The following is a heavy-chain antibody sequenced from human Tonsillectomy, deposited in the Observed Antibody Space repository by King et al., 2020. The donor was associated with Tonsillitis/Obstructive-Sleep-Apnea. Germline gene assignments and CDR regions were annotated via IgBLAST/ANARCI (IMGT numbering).Heavy chain of an antibody. V-gene: IGHV5-10-1*01. CDR3: ARGDCRGGSCYNYWYFDL. D-gene: IGHD3-10*01. CDR1: GYSFTSYW. Sequence: QLVQSGAEVKKPGESLRISCKGSGYSFTSYWISWVRQMPGRGLEWMGRIDPSDSYTNYIPSFQGHVTISADKSISTAYLQWSGLKASDTAMYYCARGDCRGGSCYNYWYFDLWGRGTLVTVSS. CDR2: IDPSDSYT. J-gene: IGHJ2*01.